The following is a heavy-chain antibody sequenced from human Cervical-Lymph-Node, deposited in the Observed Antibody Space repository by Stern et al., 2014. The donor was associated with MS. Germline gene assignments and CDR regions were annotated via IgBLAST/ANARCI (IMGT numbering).Heavy chain of an antibody. D-gene: IGHD1-26*01. Sequence: VQLVQSGAEVKKPGSSVKVSCQASGGTLISYPISWVRQAPGQGLECLGGIMPILGTSNYAHKFQGRVTITADESTTTIYMELRSLKSEDTAVYYCARHLGSHESGWFDPWGQGTLVTVSS. CDR3: ARHLGSHESGWFDP. CDR1: GGTLISYP. V-gene: IGHV1-69*01. J-gene: IGHJ5*02. CDR2: IMPILGTS.